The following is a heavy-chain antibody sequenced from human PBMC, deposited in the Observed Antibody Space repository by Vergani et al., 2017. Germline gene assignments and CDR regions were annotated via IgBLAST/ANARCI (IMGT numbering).Heavy chain of an antibody. Sequence: EVQLVESGGGLVQPGRSLRLSCAASGFTFDDYAMHWVRQAPGKGLEWVSGISWNSGSIGYADSVKGRFTISRDNAKNSLYLQMNILRAEDTALYYCAKDAAKMGKDHFDYWGQGTLVTVSS. D-gene: IGHD5-24*01. CDR1: GFTFDDYA. CDR3: AKDAAKMGKDHFDY. CDR2: ISWNSGSI. V-gene: IGHV3-9*01. J-gene: IGHJ4*02.